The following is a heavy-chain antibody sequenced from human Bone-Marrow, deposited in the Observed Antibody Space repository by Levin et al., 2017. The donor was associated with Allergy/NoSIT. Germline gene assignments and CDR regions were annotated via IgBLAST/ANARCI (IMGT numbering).Heavy chain of an antibody. V-gene: IGHV5-51*01. Sequence: GESLKISCKGSGYTFSTHWIAWVRQMPGKGLEWMGIIYPGDSDTRYRPAFEGQVTFSADKSIDTAYLQWSSLKASDTATYFCARHTSIISSRGAMDVWGQGTTVTVSS. CDR2: IYPGDSDT. CDR1: GYTFSTHW. J-gene: IGHJ6*02. D-gene: IGHD5-24*01. CDR3: ARHTSIISSRGAMDV.